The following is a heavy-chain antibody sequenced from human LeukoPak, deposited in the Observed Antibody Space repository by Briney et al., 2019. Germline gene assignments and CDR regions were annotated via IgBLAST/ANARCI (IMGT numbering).Heavy chain of an antibody. CDR2: ISYDGSNK. CDR1: GLTFSSYA. CDR3: ARPNYGPDAFDI. J-gene: IGHJ3*02. Sequence: GGSLRLSCAASGLTFSSYAMHWARQAPGKGLEWVAVISYDGSNKYYADSVKGRFTISRDNSKNTLYLQMNSLRAEDTAVYYCARPNYGPDAFDIWGQGTMVTVSS. V-gene: IGHV3-30*04. D-gene: IGHD4-17*01.